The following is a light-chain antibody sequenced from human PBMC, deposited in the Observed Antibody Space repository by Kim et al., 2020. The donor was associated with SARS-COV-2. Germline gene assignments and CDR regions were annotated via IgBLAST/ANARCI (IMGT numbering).Light chain of an antibody. CDR1: PTVSTPF. Sequence: LSPGERATLSCKASPTVSTPFLAWYQQSPGQRPRLLISGSSTRATGIPDRFSGSSSGTDFTLTISRLEPEDFAVYYCQQYGTTPYTFGQGTNLEI. CDR2: GSS. V-gene: IGKV3-20*01. J-gene: IGKJ2*01. CDR3: QQYGTTPYT.